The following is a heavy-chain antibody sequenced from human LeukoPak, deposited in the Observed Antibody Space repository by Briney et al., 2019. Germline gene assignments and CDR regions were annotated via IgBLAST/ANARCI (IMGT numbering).Heavy chain of an antibody. CDR3: ARLVRVPAAIMDDAFDI. Sequence: SETLSLTCTVSGGSISSSSYYWCWIRQPPGKGLEWIGSIYYSGSTYYNPSLKSRVTISVDTSKNQFSLKLSSVTAADTAVYYCARLVRVPAAIMDDAFDIWGQGTMVTVSS. D-gene: IGHD2-2*02. V-gene: IGHV4-39*01. CDR1: GGSISSSSYY. CDR2: IYYSGST. J-gene: IGHJ3*02.